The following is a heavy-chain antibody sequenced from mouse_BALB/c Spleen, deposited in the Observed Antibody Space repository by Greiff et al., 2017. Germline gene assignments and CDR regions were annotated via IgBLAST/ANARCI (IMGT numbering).Heavy chain of an antibody. D-gene: IGHD1-1*01. Sequence: VQLKESGPELVKPGASVKMSCKASGYTFTSYVMHWVKQKPGQGLEWIGYINPYNDGTKYNEKFKGKATLTSDKSSSTAYMELSSLTSEDSAVYYCARDHYYGSLAYWGQGTLVTVSA. CDR1: GYTFTSYV. CDR3: ARDHYYGSLAY. CDR2: INPYNDGT. V-gene: IGHV1-14*01. J-gene: IGHJ3*01.